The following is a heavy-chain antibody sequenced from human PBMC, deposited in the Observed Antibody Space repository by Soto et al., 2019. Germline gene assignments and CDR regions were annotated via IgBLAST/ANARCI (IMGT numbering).Heavy chain of an antibody. Sequence: GGSLRLSCAASGFTFRDYYMTWIRQAPGKGLEWVSYISSSGTGIYYPDSVKGRFTISRDNAKNALYLQMSSLRAEDTAVYYCAGAYSDAFDIWGQGTMVTVSS. D-gene: IGHD2-15*01. J-gene: IGHJ3*02. V-gene: IGHV3-11*01. CDR3: AGAYSDAFDI. CDR2: ISSSGTGI. CDR1: GFTFRDYY.